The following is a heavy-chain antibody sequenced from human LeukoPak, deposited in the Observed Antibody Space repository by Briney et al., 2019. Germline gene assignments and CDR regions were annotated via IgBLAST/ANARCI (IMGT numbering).Heavy chain of an antibody. CDR1: GFTFSSCA. V-gene: IGHV3-66*01. J-gene: IGHJ4*02. CDR2: IYSGGNT. CDR3: ARDVITKGAFDY. D-gene: IGHD3-22*01. Sequence: GGSLRLSCTASGFTFSSCAMSWVRQAPGKGLEWVSVIYSGGNTYYADSVKGRFTISRDNSKNTLYLQMNSLRAEDTAVYYCARDVITKGAFDYWGQGTLVTVSS.